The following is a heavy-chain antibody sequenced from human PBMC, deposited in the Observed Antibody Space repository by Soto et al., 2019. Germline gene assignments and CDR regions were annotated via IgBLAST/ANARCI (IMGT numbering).Heavy chain of an antibody. CDR2: IYNNETF. D-gene: IGHD6-19*01. V-gene: IGHV4-61*01. CDR1: GASVSSGSFY. CDR3: ARVPLRYSSSHNFDS. J-gene: IGHJ4*02. Sequence: QVQLQESGPGLVKPAETLSLTCSVSGASVSSGSFYCSWIRQPPGKGLEWIGFIYNNETFNYNPSLKSRVTLSVDTSKHQFSLKLSSVTAADTAVYYCARVPLRYSSSHNFDSWGQGALVTVSS.